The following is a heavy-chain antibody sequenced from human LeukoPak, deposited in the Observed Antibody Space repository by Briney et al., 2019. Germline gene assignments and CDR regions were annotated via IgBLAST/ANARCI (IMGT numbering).Heavy chain of an antibody. CDR1: GGSFSGYY. D-gene: IGHD5-24*01. CDR2: INHNGST. Sequence: SETLSLTCAVYGGSFSGYYLSWIRQPPGKGLEWMWEINHNGSTNYNPSLKSRVIISVDTSKNQYSLKLSSVTAAATDVYYCASREGYRLFDYWGQGTLVTVSS. V-gene: IGHV4-34*01. CDR3: ASREGYRLFDY. J-gene: IGHJ4*02.